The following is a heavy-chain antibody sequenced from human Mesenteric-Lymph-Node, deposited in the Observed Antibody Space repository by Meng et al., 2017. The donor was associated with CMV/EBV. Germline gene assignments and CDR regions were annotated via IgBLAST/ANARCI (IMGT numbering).Heavy chain of an antibody. CDR1: GGTFSSYT. V-gene: IGHV1-69*02. CDR3: ARDLYCSSTSCYDAFDI. Sequence: SVKVSCKASGGTFSSYTISWVRQAPGQGLEWMGRIIPILGIANYAQKFQGRVTITADKSTSTAYMELSSLRSEDTAVYYCARDLYCSSTSCYDAFDIWGQGTMVTVS. CDR2: IIPILGIA. J-gene: IGHJ3*02. D-gene: IGHD2-2*01.